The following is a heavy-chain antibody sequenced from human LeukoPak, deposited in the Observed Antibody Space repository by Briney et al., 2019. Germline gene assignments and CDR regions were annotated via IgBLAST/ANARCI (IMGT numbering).Heavy chain of an antibody. Sequence: GSLNISRQCSGYRLNNYWIGWVRQMPGKGLEWVGIIYPGDSDTRYSPSFQGQVTISDDKSISPAYLQWSSLKASGTAMYYCAHCSGGSCYSGFDYWGQGTLVTVSS. CDR3: AHCSGGSCYSGFDY. CDR2: IYPGDSDT. CDR1: GYRLNNYW. V-gene: IGHV5-51*01. J-gene: IGHJ4*02. D-gene: IGHD2-15*01.